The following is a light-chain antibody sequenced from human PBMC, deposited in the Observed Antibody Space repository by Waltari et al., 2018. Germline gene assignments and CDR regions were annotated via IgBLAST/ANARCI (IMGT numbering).Light chain of an antibody. CDR2: AAS. CDR3: QQSYNTPDT. J-gene: IGKJ1*01. V-gene: IGKV1-39*01. CDR1: PNICTH. Sequence: DIQITQSPSYLSSSVGDRVTTPCRARPNICTHLNLYQQKPGKAPKLLIYAASNLKSGVPSRFSASGSATDVTLTISSLQPEDFAAYYCQQSYNTPDTFGQGTKVQIK.